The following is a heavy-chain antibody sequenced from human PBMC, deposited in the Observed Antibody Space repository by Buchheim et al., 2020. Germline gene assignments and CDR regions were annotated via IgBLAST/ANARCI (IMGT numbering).Heavy chain of an antibody. CDR3: AKAAQSGSGWSDH. CDR1: GFTFRSSA. CDR2: ISGSGGST. J-gene: IGHJ4*02. V-gene: IGHV3-23*01. D-gene: IGHD6-19*01. Sequence: EVQLLESGGGLVQPGGSLRLSCAASGFTFRSSAMSWVRQAPGKGLEWVSRISGSGGSTYHADSVKGRFTISRDDSKNTLYLQMNSLRAEDTAVYHCAKAAQSGSGWSDHWGQGTL.